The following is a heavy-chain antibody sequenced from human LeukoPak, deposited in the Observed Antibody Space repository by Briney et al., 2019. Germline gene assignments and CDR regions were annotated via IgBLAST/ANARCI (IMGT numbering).Heavy chain of an antibody. J-gene: IGHJ4*02. CDR3: AKGGKWDVTPFDY. D-gene: IGHD1-26*01. CDR1: GFTFTSYS. Sequence: PGGSLRLSCAASGFTFTSYSMNWVRQAPGKGLEWVSTISGGGGSTYYADSVEGRFTISRVNSKNTLYLQVNSLRAEDTAVYYCAKGGKWDVTPFDYWGQGTLVTVSS. V-gene: IGHV3-23*01. CDR2: ISGGGGST.